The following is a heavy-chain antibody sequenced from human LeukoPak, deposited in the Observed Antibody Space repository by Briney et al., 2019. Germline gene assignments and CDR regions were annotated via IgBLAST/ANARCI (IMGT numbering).Heavy chain of an antibody. CDR1: GYTFVSYG. Sequence: ASVKVSCKASGYTFVSYGVSWVRPAPGQGVEWMGWISPYNGNSKYAQKFQDRVTMTADTSTNTVHMELRSLRSDDTAVYYCARDKLQWEQLKLIEYWGQGTLVTVSS. J-gene: IGHJ4*02. CDR3: ARDKLQWEQLKLIEY. CDR2: ISPYNGNS. V-gene: IGHV1-18*01. D-gene: IGHD1-26*01.